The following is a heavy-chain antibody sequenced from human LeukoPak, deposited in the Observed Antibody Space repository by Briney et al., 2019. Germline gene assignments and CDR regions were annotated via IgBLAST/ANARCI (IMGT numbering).Heavy chain of an antibody. V-gene: IGHV3-23*01. CDR3: AKEPSPRPYYYDSSGYYYVY. Sequence: AGGSLRLSCAAAGLTFSSYEMNWGRQAAGKGREWVSAISGSGGSTYYADSGKGGFTISRDNSKNTLYLQMNSLRAEDTAVYYCAKEPSPRPYYYDSSGYYYVYWGQGTLVTVSS. CDR2: ISGSGGST. D-gene: IGHD3-22*01. J-gene: IGHJ4*02. CDR1: GLTFSSYE.